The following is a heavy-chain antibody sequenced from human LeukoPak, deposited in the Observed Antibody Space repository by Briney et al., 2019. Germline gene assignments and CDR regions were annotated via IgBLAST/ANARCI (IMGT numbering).Heavy chain of an antibody. CDR3: ARGYSGYDERSDAFDI. D-gene: IGHD5-12*01. CDR2: ISYDGGNK. V-gene: IGHV3-30-3*01. Sequence: GGSLRLSCAASGFTFSSYAMHWVRQAPGKGLEWVAVISYDGGNKYYADSVKGRFTISRDNSKNTLYLQMNSLRAEDTAVYYCARGYSGYDERSDAFDIWGQGTMVTVSS. J-gene: IGHJ3*02. CDR1: GFTFSSYA.